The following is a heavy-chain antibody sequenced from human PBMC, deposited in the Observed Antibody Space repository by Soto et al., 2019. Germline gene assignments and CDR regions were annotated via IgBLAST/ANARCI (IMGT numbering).Heavy chain of an antibody. CDR2: ISSSSYT. J-gene: IGHJ6*02. D-gene: IGHD2-15*01. CDR1: GFTSSDYY. CDR3: ARLGYCSGGSCYSGFGYYYYGMDV. Sequence: PGGSLRLSCAASGFTSSDYYMSWIRQAPGKGLEWVSYISSSSYTNYADSVKGRFTISRDNAKNSLYLQMNSLRAEDTAVYYCARLGYCSGGSCYSGFGYYYYGMDVWGQGSTVTVSS. V-gene: IGHV3-11*06.